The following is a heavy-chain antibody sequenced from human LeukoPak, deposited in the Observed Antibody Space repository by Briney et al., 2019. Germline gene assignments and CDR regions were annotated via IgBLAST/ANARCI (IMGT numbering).Heavy chain of an antibody. V-gene: IGHV4-34*01. CDR1: GGSLSFYY. Sequence: SETLSLTCGVSGGSLSFYYWSWIRQSPGKGLEWIAEISQNGDSNYNMSLKSRVTISLDKSKNQFSLKLSSVTAADTAVYYCARGSWQLAEEVYWGQGTLVTVSS. CDR2: ISQNGDS. D-gene: IGHD6-6*01. J-gene: IGHJ4*02. CDR3: ARGSWQLAEEVY.